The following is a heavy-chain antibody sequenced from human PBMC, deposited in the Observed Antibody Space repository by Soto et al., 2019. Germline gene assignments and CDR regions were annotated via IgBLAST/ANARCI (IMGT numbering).Heavy chain of an antibody. CDR2: IVPIYRTA. V-gene: IGHV1-69*13. J-gene: IGHJ4*02. CDR3: ARDSGAKLSSS. Sequence: SVKVSCKASGGTFSSYRFNWVRQARGQGLEWLGGIVPIYRTADYAQKFQGRVTITADESTRTVYMELSSLKSQDTALYYCARDSGAKLSSSWGQGTRVTVSS. D-gene: IGHD6-13*01. CDR1: GGTFSSYR.